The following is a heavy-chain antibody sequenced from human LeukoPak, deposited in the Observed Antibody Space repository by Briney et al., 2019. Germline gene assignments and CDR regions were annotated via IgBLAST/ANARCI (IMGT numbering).Heavy chain of an antibody. CDR1: GGSISSDY. V-gene: IGHV4-59*08. CDR2: IYYSGIT. J-gene: IGHJ4*02. D-gene: IGHD1-14*01. Sequence: SETLSLTCTVSGGSISSDYWSWIRQPPGKGLEWIGYIYYSGITNYNPSLKSRVTISIDTSKNQFSLKLSSVTAADTAVYYCARHGTISSESYFDYWGQGALVTVSS. CDR3: ARHGTISSESYFDY.